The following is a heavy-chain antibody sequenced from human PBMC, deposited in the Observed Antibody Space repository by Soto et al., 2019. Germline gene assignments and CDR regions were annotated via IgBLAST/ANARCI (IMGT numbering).Heavy chain of an antibody. J-gene: IGHJ4*02. V-gene: IGHV4-39*01. CDR1: GGSISSSSYY. CDR2: IYYSGST. Sequence: PSETLSLTCTVSGGSISSSSYYWGWIRQPPGKGLEWIGSIYYSGSTYYNPSLKSRVTISVDTSKNQFSLKLSSVTAADTAVYYCARRTIQLWCIDYWGQETLVTVSS. D-gene: IGHD5-18*01. CDR3: ARRTIQLWCIDY.